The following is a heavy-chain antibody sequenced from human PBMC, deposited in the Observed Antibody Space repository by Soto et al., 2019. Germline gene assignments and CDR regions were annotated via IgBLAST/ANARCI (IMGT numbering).Heavy chain of an antibody. J-gene: IGHJ4*02. V-gene: IGHV1-18*01. CDR3: ARDLEEIAGVWGSYRARTPQPLDY. CDR1: GYTFTSYG. Sequence: QVQLVQSGAEVKKPGASVKVSCKASGYTFTSYGISWVRQAPGQGLEWMGWISAYNGNTNYAQKLQGRVTMTTDTSTSSAYMELRSLRSDDTAVYYCARDLEEIAGVWGSYRARTPQPLDYWGQGTLVTVSS. CDR2: ISAYNGNT. D-gene: IGHD3-16*01.